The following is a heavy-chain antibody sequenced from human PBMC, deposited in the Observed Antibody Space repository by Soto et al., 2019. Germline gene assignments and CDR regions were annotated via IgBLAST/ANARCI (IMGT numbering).Heavy chain of an antibody. Sequence: GSLRLSCAASGFTFSVYWMNWVRQAPGKGLEWVANIKQDGSEKYYVDSVKGRFTISRDNAKNSLYLQMNSLRTEDTAVYYCARFPQFYNVLTGYYKADYFDYWGQGALVTVSS. J-gene: IGHJ4*02. CDR1: GFTFSVYW. CDR2: IKQDGSEK. V-gene: IGHV3-7*01. D-gene: IGHD3-9*01. CDR3: ARFPQFYNVLTGYYKADYFDY.